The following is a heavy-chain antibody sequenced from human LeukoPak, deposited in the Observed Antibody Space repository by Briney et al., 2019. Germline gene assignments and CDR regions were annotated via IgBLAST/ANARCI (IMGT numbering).Heavy chain of an antibody. V-gene: IGHV1-8*01. J-gene: IGHJ5*01. CDR1: GYTFTDYD. D-gene: IGHD6-19*01. Sequence: ASVKVSCKASGYTFTDYDINWVRQATGQGLEWMGWMNPNSGNTGYTQKFQGRVTMTRNTSISTAYMELSSLRSDDTAVYYCAREGSGWYDFWGQGTLVTVSS. CDR3: AREGSGWYDF. CDR2: MNPNSGNT.